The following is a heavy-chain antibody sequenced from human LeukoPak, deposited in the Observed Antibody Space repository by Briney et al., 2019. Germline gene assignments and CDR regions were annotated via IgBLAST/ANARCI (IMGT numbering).Heavy chain of an antibody. V-gene: IGHV1-3*01. CDR1: GYSFTNYA. J-gene: IGHJ4*02. CDR3: ARISRRVFDY. CDR2: IYAGNGNT. Sequence: ASVKVSCKASGYSFTNYAIHWVRQAPGQGPEWMGWIYAGNGNTKYSQKFQGRVTMTTDTSTSTAYMELRSLRSDDTAVYYCARISRRVFDYWGQGTLVTVSS.